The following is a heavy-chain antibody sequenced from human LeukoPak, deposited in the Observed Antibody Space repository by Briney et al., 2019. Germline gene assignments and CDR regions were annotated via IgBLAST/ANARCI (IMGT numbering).Heavy chain of an antibody. Sequence: GGSLRLSCAASGFTFSGYGMHWVRQAPGKGLEWVAFIRYDGSSEYYADSVKGRFTISRDNSKHTLYLQINSQRAEDTAVYYCAKSGGGYSSGWFYWGQGTLVTVSS. V-gene: IGHV3-30*02. D-gene: IGHD6-19*01. CDR1: GFTFSGYG. CDR3: AKSGGGYSSGWFY. CDR2: IRYDGSSE. J-gene: IGHJ4*02.